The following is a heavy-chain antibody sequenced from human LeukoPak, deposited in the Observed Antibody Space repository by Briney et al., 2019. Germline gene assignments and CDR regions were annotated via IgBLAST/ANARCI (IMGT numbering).Heavy chain of an antibody. D-gene: IGHD5-12*01. CDR3: ARGVAGYGPYDY. CDR1: GDSIRTYY. J-gene: IGHJ4*02. Sequence: PSETLSLTCTVSGDSIRTYYWSWIRQPPGKGLEWIGYMYYSGSTNYNPSLKSRVTISLDTPKNQFSLRLNSVTAADTAVYYCARGVAGYGPYDYWGQGTLVTVS. V-gene: IGHV4-59*01. CDR2: MYYSGST.